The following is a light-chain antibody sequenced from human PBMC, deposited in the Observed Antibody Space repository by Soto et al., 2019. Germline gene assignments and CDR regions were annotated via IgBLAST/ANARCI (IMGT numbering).Light chain of an antibody. Sequence: DIPMTQSPSTLSASVGDRVTITCRASQSISSWLAWYQQKPGKAPKLLIYDASSLESGVPSRFSGSGSGTEFTLTISSLQPDDFVTYYCQQYNSYPTFGQGTKLEIK. J-gene: IGKJ2*01. CDR2: DAS. CDR1: QSISSW. CDR3: QQYNSYPT. V-gene: IGKV1-5*01.